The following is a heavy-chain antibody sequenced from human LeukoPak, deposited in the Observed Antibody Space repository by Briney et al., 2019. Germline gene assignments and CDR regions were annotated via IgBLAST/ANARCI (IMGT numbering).Heavy chain of an antibody. CDR2: TYYRSTWYN. J-gene: IGHJ5*02. D-gene: IGHD2-2*01. V-gene: IGHV6-1*01. Sequence: SQTLSLTCAISGDSVSSNSVTWNWIRQSPSRGLEWLGRTYYRSTWYNDYAVSVRGRITVNPDTSKNQFSLHLNSVTPEDTAVYYCARRLTQYDCFDPWGQGILVTVS. CDR1: GDSVSSNSVT. CDR3: ARRLTQYDCFDP.